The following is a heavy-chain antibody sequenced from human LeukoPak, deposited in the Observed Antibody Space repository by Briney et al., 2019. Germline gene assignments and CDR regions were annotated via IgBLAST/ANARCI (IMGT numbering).Heavy chain of an antibody. J-gene: IGHJ4*02. Sequence: SETLSLTCTVSGGSISSSNYYWGWIRQPPGKGLEWIGEINHSGSTNYNPSLKSRVTISVDTSKNQFSLKLSSVTAADTAVYYCARRKNTMIVVVIKVGHYFDYWGQGTLVTVSS. V-gene: IGHV4-39*07. D-gene: IGHD3-22*01. CDR3: ARRKNTMIVVVIKVGHYFDY. CDR1: GGSISSSNYY. CDR2: INHSGST.